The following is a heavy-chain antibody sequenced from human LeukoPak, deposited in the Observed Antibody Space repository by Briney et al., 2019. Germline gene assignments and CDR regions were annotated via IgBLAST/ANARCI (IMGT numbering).Heavy chain of an antibody. CDR3: ARGRGYTDPFDY. CDR2: IYSGGDT. V-gene: IGHV3-66*01. J-gene: IGHJ4*02. CDR1: GLTFKNAW. D-gene: IGHD5-18*01. Sequence: GGSLRLSCAASGLTFKNAWMSWVRQAPGKGLEWVSLIYSGGDTYYADSVKGRFTISRDSSKKTLYLQMNSLRAEDTAVYYCARGRGYTDPFDYWGQGALVTVSS.